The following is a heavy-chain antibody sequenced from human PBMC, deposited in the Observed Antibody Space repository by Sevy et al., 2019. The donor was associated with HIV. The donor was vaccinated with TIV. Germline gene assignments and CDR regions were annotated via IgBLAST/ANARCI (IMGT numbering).Heavy chain of an antibody. CDR1: GFTVSSDY. J-gene: IGHJ6*02. CDR2: IYSGGST. CDR3: ESGAIVAAVMFYQYYGMDV. D-gene: IGHD2-2*01. Sequence: GGSLRLSCAASGFTVSSDYMSWVRQAPGKGLEWVSVIYSGGSTYYADSVKGGFTISRDNAKNTLFLQMNTLRAEDTAVYNCESGAIVAAVMFYQYYGMDVWGQGTTVTVSS. V-gene: IGHV3-66*01.